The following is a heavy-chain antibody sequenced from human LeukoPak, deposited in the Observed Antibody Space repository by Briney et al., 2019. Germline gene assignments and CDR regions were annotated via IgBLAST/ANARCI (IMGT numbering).Heavy chain of an antibody. Sequence: GRSLRLSCAASVFTFSSYAMHWVRQAPGKGLEGVAVISYDGSNKYYADSVKGRFTISRDNSKNTLYLQMNSLRAEDTAVYYCARDPDSSGFYFDYWGQGTLVTVSS. CDR1: VFTFSSYA. CDR2: ISYDGSNK. D-gene: IGHD3-22*01. CDR3: ARDPDSSGFYFDY. V-gene: IGHV3-30*04. J-gene: IGHJ4*02.